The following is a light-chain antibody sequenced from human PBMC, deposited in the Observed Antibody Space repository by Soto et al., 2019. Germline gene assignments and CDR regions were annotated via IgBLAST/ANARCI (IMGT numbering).Light chain of an antibody. CDR1: QTISSL. J-gene: IGKJ1*01. Sequence: DIQMTQSPSTPSGSVGDRVTITCRASQTISSLLAWYQQKPGKAPKLLIYKASTLKSGVPSRFSGSGSGTEFTLTISSLQPDDFATYYCQHYNSYSEAFGQGTKVDIK. CDR2: KAS. CDR3: QHYNSYSEA. V-gene: IGKV1-5*03.